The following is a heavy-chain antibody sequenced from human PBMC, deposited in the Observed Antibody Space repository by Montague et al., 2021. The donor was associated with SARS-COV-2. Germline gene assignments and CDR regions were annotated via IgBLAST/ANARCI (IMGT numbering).Heavy chain of an antibody. CDR2: ISRSGDRT. Sequence: SLRLSCAVSGFTFDDYGMSWVRQAPGKGLEWVSGISRSGDRTAYGDSVKGRFTISRDNAKNSLYLQMNSLRVEDTAFYPCSRGGGMIRGVVDFWGQGILVSVSP. V-gene: IGHV3-20*01. J-gene: IGHJ4*02. CDR1: GFTFDDYG. CDR3: SRGGGMIRGVVDF. D-gene: IGHD3-10*01.